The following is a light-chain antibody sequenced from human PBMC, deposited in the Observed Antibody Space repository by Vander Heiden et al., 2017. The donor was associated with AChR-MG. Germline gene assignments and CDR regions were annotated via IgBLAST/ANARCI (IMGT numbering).Light chain of an antibody. Sequence: SSELPQDPAVSVALGQTVRITCQGASLRSFHASWYQQKPGQAPVLVIHGKNNRPSGIPDRFSGSRSGNTASLTITGAQAEDEADYYCHSRDITVNHLVIFGGGTKLTVL. CDR1: SLRSFH. V-gene: IGLV3-19*01. CDR2: GKN. J-gene: IGLJ2*01. CDR3: HSRDITVNHLVI.